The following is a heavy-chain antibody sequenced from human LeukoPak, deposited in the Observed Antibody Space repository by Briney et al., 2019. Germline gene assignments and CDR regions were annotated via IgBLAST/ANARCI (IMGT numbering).Heavy chain of an antibody. CDR3: ARVSGYDWESFYDY. CDR2: IYYSGST. Sequence: SETLSLTCTVSGGSISSYYWSWLRQPPGKGLEWIGYIYYSGSTNYNPSLKSRVTISVDTSKNQFSLKLSSVTAADTAVYYCARVSGYDWESFYDYWGQGTLVTVSS. V-gene: IGHV4-59*01. CDR1: GGSISSYY. D-gene: IGHD5-12*01. J-gene: IGHJ4*02.